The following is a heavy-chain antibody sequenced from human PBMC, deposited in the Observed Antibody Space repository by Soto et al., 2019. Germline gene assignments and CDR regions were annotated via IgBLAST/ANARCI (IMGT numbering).Heavy chain of an antibody. CDR2: IYYSGST. CDR1: GGSISRGDYY. V-gene: IGHV4-30-4*01. CDR3: ARAKFGYDFWSGKSGSLRWFDT. J-gene: IGHJ5*02. Sequence: SETLSLTCTVSGGSISRGDYYWSWIRQPPGKGLEWIGYIYYSGSTYYNPSLKSRVTISVDTSKNQFSLKLSSVTAADTAVYYCARAKFGYDFWSGKSGSLRWFDTWGQGTLVTVSS. D-gene: IGHD3-3*01.